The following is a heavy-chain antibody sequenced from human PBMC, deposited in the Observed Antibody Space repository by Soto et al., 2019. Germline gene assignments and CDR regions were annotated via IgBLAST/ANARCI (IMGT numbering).Heavy chain of an antibody. CDR1: GFPFSSYW. Sequence: EVQLVESGGGLVQPGGSLRLSCAASGFPFSSYWMHWVRQAPGKGLVWVSRINSDGSSTSYADSVKGRFTISRDNAKNTLYLQMNSLRAEDTAVYYCASWDLFGVVIGPTFDPWGQGNLVTVSS. CDR3: ASWDLFGVVIGPTFDP. J-gene: IGHJ5*02. CDR2: INSDGSST. D-gene: IGHD3-3*01. V-gene: IGHV3-74*01.